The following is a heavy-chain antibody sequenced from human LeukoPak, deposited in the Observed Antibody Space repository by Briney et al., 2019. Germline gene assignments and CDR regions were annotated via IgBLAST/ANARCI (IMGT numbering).Heavy chain of an antibody. CDR1: GYTYTAYY. CDR3: AREDDDSYYFDY. Sequence: ASVKVSCKASGYTYTAYYIHWVRQAPGQGLEWMGWISPYTGGTNYAQKFQGRVTMTRDTSISTAYMELSRLRSDDTAVYYCAREDDDSYYFDYWGQGALVTVSS. V-gene: IGHV1-2*02. CDR2: ISPYTGGT. D-gene: IGHD4-11*01. J-gene: IGHJ4*02.